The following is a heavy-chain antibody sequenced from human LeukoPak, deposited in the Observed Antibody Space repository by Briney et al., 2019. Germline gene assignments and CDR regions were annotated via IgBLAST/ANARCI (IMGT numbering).Heavy chain of an antibody. Sequence: SETLSLTCTVSGGSISSYYCSWIRQPPGKGLEWIGYIYYSGSTNYNPSLKSRVTISVDTSKNQFSLKLSSVTAADTAVYYCASSLIVYGMDVWGQGTTVTVSS. D-gene: IGHD2-21*01. CDR2: IYYSGST. V-gene: IGHV4-59*01. J-gene: IGHJ6*02. CDR3: ASSLIVYGMDV. CDR1: GGSISSYY.